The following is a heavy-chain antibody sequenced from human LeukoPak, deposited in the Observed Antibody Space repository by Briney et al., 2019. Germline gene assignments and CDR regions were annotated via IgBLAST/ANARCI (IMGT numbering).Heavy chain of an antibody. CDR3: ARLHIVVVPAANDY. J-gene: IGHJ4*02. CDR1: GGTFSSYA. V-gene: IGHV1-2*06. CDR2: INPNSGGT. D-gene: IGHD2-2*01. Sequence: ASVKVSCKASGGTFSSYAISWLRQAPGQGLEWMGRINPNSGGTNYAQKFQGRVTMTRDTSISTAYMELSRLRSDDTAVYYCARLHIVVVPAANDYWGQGTLVTVSS.